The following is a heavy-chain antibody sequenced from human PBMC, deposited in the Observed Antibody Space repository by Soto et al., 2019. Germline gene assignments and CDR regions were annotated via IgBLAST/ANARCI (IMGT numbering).Heavy chain of an antibody. CDR2: ISYDGKNK. J-gene: IGHJ4*02. CDR3: ARPLAGIAVAGIDY. Sequence: GGALRLSCATSGFTFIKYGIHWVRRAPGKGLEWVALISYDGKNKFYADSVKGRFTISRDNAKNSLYLQMSSLRAEDTAVYYCARPLAGIAVAGIDYWGQGTLVPVSS. V-gene: IGHV3-30*12. D-gene: IGHD6-19*01. CDR1: GFTFIKYG.